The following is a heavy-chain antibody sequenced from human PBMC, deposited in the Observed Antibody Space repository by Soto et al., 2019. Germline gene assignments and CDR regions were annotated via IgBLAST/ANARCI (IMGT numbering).Heavy chain of an antibody. V-gene: IGHV1-18*01. CDR2: IIANIGNT. Sequence: ASVKVSCKASGGTFSSYAISWVRQAPGQGLEWMGWIIANIGNTNYAQKLQGRVTMTTDTSTSTAYMELRSLRSDDTAVYYCARDQRLADWFDPWGQGTLVTVSS. J-gene: IGHJ5*02. D-gene: IGHD3-22*01. CDR1: GGTFSSYA. CDR3: ARDQRLADWFDP.